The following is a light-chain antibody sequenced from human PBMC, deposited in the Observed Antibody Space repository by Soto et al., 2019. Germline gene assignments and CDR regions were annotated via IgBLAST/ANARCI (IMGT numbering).Light chain of an antibody. Sequence: DIQMTQSPSTLSASVGDRVTITSRASQSISTWLAWYQQKPGKAPKLLIYDAYDLETGVPARFSGSGSGTEFTLTISSLQPDDFAIYYCQQYNSYWGTFGQGTKVDI. CDR2: DAY. CDR3: QQYNSYWGT. CDR1: QSISTW. V-gene: IGKV1-5*01. J-gene: IGKJ1*01.